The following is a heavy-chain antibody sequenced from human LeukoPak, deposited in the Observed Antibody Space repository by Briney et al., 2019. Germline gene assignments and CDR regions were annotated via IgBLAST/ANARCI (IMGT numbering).Heavy chain of an antibody. CDR1: GGTFSSYA. V-gene: IGHV1-24*01. J-gene: IGHJ4*02. Sequence: ASVKVSCKASGGTFSSYAISWVRQAPGKGLEWMGGFDPEDDETIYAQKFQGRVTMTEDTSTDTAYVEVSSLRSEDTAVYYCATATRITVAAHFTYWGQGTLVTVSS. CDR2: FDPEDDET. CDR3: ATATRITVAAHFTY. D-gene: IGHD6-19*01.